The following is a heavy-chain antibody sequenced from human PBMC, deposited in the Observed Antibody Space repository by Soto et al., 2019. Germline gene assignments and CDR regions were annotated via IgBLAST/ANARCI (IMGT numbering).Heavy chain of an antibody. J-gene: IGHJ4*02. D-gene: IGHD3-9*01. Sequence: PGGSLRLSCAASGFTFSSYEMNWVRQTPGKGLEWISYIDGRGRTIYYADSVKGRFTISRDNAQNSLYLQMNSLRAEDTAVYYCVREPYDNPAMDFDYWGRGTLVTVSS. CDR1: GFTFSSYE. CDR3: VREPYDNPAMDFDY. CDR2: IDGRGRTI. V-gene: IGHV3-48*03.